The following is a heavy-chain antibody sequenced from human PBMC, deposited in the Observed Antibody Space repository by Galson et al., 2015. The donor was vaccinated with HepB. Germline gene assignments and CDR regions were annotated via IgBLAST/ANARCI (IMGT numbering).Heavy chain of an antibody. CDR2: IKSKTNGGTT. CDR3: ATAGPLQFVEWGPNAFDI. J-gene: IGHJ3*02. V-gene: IGHV3-15*01. CDR1: GFTFSNAW. D-gene: IGHD3-3*01. Sequence: SLRLSCAASGFTFSNAWMNWVRQAPGKGLEWVGRIKSKTNGGTTDYAAPVQGRFTISRDDSKDTLFLQMNSLKTEDTAVYYCATAGPLQFVEWGPNAFDIWGQGTMVIVSS.